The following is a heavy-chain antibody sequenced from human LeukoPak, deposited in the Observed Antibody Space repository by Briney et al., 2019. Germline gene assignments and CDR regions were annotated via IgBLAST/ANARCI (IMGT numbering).Heavy chain of an antibody. D-gene: IGHD3-22*01. J-gene: IGHJ4*02. CDR2: ISGTSGTA. CDR3: ARLFPYPSDSSGYYYGRPSYYFDY. Sequence: GSLLLSSAASGFTFNSYAMTCVRQGAGRGLEWVSTISGTSGTACYADSVEGRFSISRDDSKNTVYLQMTSLRVEDTAVYYCARLFPYPSDSSGYYYGRPSYYFDYWGQGTLVTVSS. CDR1: GFTFNSYA. V-gene: IGHV3-23*01.